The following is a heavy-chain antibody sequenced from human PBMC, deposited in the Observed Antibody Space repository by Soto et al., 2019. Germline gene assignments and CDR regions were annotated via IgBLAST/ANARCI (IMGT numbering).Heavy chain of an antibody. CDR1: GFSFSDYW. CDR3: VRPFRSKYPPYGMLRYFDF. Sequence: EVQVVESGGDLVRPGGSLRLSCGASGFSFSDYWMHWVRQAPGKGLVWVSYINTDGSFTNYADSVKGRFAISRDNTKKTLYLQMNSLRVEDTAVYYCVRPFRSKYPPYGMLRYFDFWGQGILVTVSS. J-gene: IGHJ4*02. D-gene: IGHD3-10*01. V-gene: IGHV3-74*01. CDR2: INTDGSFT.